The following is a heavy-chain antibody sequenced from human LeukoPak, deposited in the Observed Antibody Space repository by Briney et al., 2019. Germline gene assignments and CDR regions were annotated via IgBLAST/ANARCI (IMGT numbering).Heavy chain of an antibody. CDR2: IYYTGST. D-gene: IGHD5-18*01. CDR1: GYSISSGYY. CDR3: ARWGPLAGESGYSYSDPDAFDI. Sequence: NPSETLSLTCTVSGYSISSGYYWGWIRQPPGKGLEWIGYIYYTGSTNYNPSLKSRVTISVDMSKNQFSLKVTSVTAADTAVYYCARWGPLAGESGYSYSDPDAFDIWGQGTMVTVSS. J-gene: IGHJ3*02. V-gene: IGHV4-61*01.